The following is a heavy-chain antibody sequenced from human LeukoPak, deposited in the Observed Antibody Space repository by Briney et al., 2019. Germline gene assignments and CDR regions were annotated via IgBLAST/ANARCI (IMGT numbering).Heavy chain of an antibody. J-gene: IGHJ4*02. Sequence: PSETLSLTCTVSGGPISNYYWTWIRQSPGQGLEWIGYVYNSGITDYSPSLKSRLTISFDTSKNQFSLRLSSMTAADTAVYYCARSRGLAGAATVIDYWGQGTRVIVSS. D-gene: IGHD6-25*01. CDR3: ARSRGLAGAATVIDY. CDR1: GGPISNYY. V-gene: IGHV4-59*08. CDR2: VYNSGIT.